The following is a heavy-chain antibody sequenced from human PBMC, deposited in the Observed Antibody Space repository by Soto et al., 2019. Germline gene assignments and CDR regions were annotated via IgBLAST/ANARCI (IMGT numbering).Heavy chain of an antibody. CDR2: INEDGSEK. CDR1: GFRFSLFW. V-gene: IGHV3-7*03. Sequence: GGSLRLSCAASGFRFSLFWMSWVRQTPGKGLEWVANINEDGSEKFFADSVRGRFSTSRDSTRNSLYLNMDSLRVEDTATYYCVRGTPTPGLDIWGRGTTVTVSS. D-gene: IGHD1-1*01. CDR3: VRGTPTPGLDI. J-gene: IGHJ6*02.